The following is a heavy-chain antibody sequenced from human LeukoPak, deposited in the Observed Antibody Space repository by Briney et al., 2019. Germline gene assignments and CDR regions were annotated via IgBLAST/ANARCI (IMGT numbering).Heavy chain of an antibody. V-gene: IGHV1-8*03. CDR3: ARVGWFGELNWFDP. CDR1: GYTFTSYD. Sequence: ASVKVSCKASGYTFTSYDINWVRQAPGQGLEWMGWMNPNSGNTGYAQKFQGRVTITRNTSISTAYMELSSLRSEDTAVYYCARVGWFGELNWFDPWGQGTLVTVSS. J-gene: IGHJ5*02. CDR2: MNPNSGNT. D-gene: IGHD3-10*01.